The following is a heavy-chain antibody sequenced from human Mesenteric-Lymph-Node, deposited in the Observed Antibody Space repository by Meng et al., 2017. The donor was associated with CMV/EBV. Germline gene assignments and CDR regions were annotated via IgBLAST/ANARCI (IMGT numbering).Heavy chain of an antibody. CDR3: ARDIRMLEYRDFDY. Sequence: GESLKISCAVSGFSVTSYFMTWVRQAPGKGLEYVSFIRSDDSTNYAKSVQGRFTISRDNSKNTLFLQMNSLRAEDTARYYCARDIRMLEYRDFDYWGQGTLVTVSS. V-gene: IGHV3-53*01. CDR1: GFSVTSYF. J-gene: IGHJ4*02. CDR2: IRSDDST. D-gene: IGHD3-3*01.